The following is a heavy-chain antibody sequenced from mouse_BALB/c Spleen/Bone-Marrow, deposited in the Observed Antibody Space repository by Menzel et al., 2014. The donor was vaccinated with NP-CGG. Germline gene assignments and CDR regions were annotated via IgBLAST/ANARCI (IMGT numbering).Heavy chain of an antibody. CDR1: GYIFTSYT. CDR3: AREGTYYAYFDY. Sequence: VQLQQSAADLARPGAPVKLSCKASGYIFTSYTIQWIKQRPGQGLEWIGYINPSIGYTEYNQKFKDKTTLTADTSSSTXHMQLSSLTSEDSAVYYCAREGTYYAYFDYWGQGTTLTVSS. CDR2: INPSIGYT. D-gene: IGHD1-1*01. J-gene: IGHJ2*01. V-gene: IGHV1-4*02.